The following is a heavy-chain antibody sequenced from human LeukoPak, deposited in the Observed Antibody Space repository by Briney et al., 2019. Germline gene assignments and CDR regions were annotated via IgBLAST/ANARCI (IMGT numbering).Heavy chain of an antibody. D-gene: IGHD3-3*01. CDR2: INPSGGST. CDR1: GYTFTSYY. J-gene: IGHJ4*02. CDR3: ARDLFDYYDFWSGGFDY. Sequence: ASVKVSCKASGYTFTSYYMHWVRQAPGQGLEWMGIINPSGGSTSYAQKFQGRVTMTRDMSTSTVYMELSSLRSEDTAVYYCARDLFDYYDFWSGGFDYWGQGTLVTVSS. V-gene: IGHV1-46*01.